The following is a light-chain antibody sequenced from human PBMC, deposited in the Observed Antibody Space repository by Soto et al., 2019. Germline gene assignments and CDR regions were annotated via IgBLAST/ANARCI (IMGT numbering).Light chain of an antibody. V-gene: IGKV3-15*01. CDR1: QSVSTN. CDR3: QQYNACPQT. Sequence: EIVMTRSPGTLSLSPGERATLSCRASQSVSTNLAWYQQIPGQAPRLLIYGASTRATGIPARFSGSGSGTEFTLAISSLQSEDFAVYYCQQYNACPQTFGLGTKVEIK. J-gene: IGKJ1*01. CDR2: GAS.